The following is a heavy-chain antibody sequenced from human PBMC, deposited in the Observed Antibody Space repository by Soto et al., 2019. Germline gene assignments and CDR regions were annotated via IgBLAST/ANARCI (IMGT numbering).Heavy chain of an antibody. CDR3: ARGKAIYYDSSGYYYEFDY. D-gene: IGHD3-22*01. V-gene: IGHV1-18*01. Sequence: GASVKVSCKASGYTFTSYGISWVRQAPGQGLEWMGWISAYNGNTNYAQKLQGRVTMTTDTSTSTAYMELRSLRSDDTAVYYCARGKAIYYDSSGYYYEFDYWGQGTLVTV. CDR2: ISAYNGNT. CDR1: GYTFTSYG. J-gene: IGHJ4*02.